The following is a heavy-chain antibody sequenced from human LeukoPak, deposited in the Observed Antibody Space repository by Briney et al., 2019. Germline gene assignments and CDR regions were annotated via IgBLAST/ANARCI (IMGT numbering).Heavy chain of an antibody. D-gene: IGHD6-13*01. CDR3: ARDLEQQLVENCYYYYMDV. CDR1: GGSISSYY. CDR2: IYTSGST. V-gene: IGHV4-4*07. J-gene: IGHJ6*03. Sequence: SETLSLTCTVSGGSISSYYWSWIRQPAGKGLEWIGRIYTSGSTNYNPSLKSRATMSVDTSKNQFSLKLSSVTAADTAVYYCARDLEQQLVENCYYYYMDVWGKGTTITVSS.